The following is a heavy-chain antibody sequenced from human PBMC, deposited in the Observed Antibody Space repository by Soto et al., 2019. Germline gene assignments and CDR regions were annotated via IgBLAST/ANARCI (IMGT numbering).Heavy chain of an antibody. CDR3: ATLNDYGDSYVDY. V-gene: IGHV3-74*03. J-gene: IGHJ4*02. CDR1: GFTFSGYW. CDR2: IKSDGSGT. D-gene: IGHD4-17*01. Sequence: GGSLRLSCAASGFTFSGYWMHWVRQAPGKGLEWVSRIKSDGSGTTYADSAKGRFSISRDTSKNQFSLKLSSVTAADTAVYYCATLNDYGDSYVDYWGQGTLVTVSS.